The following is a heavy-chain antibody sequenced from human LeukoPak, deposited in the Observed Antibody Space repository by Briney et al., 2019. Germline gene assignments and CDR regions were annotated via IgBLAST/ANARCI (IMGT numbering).Heavy chain of an antibody. V-gene: IGHV3-74*01. CDR1: GFTFSNYW. J-gene: IGHJ6*03. Sequence: GGSLRLSCAASGFTFSNYWIHWVRQAPGKGLVWVSRISIDGSSTSYADSVKGRFTISRDNAKNTLYLQMNSLRAEDTAVYYCAREGYYYMDVWGKGTTVTVSS. CDR3: AREGYYYMDV. CDR2: ISIDGSST.